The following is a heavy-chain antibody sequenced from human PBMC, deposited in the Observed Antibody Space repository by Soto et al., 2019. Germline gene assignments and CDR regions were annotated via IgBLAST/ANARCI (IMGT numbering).Heavy chain of an antibody. CDR3: TRGWFGEFEYYFDY. Sequence: QVQLVQSGAEVKKPGASVKVSCKTSGYTFTTYGISWVRQAPGQGLEWMGWISPYNGNTKYAQKRQGRVTMTADTSTSTAYMDLRSLTSDDTAVYYCTRGWFGEFEYYFDYWGQGTLVTVSS. V-gene: IGHV1-18*01. CDR2: ISPYNGNT. CDR1: GYTFTTYG. D-gene: IGHD3-10*01. J-gene: IGHJ4*02.